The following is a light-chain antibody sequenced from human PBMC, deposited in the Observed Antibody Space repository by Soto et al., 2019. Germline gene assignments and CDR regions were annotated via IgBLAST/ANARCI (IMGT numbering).Light chain of an antibody. V-gene: IGLV2-18*02. J-gene: IGLJ1*01. CDR2: EVN. Sequence: QSALTQPPSVSGSPGQSVTISCTGTSCDVGSYNRVSWYQQPLGTAPQLIIYEVNHPPAGVPDRFSGSNSGTAASLTSCVLQAEDEADYCGSSYASRNNYVFGTGTKVTVL. CDR3: SSYASRNNYV. CDR1: SCDVGSYNR.